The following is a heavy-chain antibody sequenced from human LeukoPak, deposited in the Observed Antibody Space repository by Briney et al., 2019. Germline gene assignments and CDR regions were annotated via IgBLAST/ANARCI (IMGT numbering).Heavy chain of an antibody. D-gene: IGHD3-10*01. J-gene: IGHJ4*02. Sequence: ASVKVSCKASGYTFTRYVINWVRQATGQGLEWMGWMNPNSGNTGYAQKFQGRVTMTRNTSISTAYMELSSLRSEDTAVYYCARGGLLGYGLGSPTDWGQGTLVTVSS. CDR2: MNPNSGNT. V-gene: IGHV1-8*01. CDR1: GYTFTRYV. CDR3: ARGGLLGYGLGSPTD.